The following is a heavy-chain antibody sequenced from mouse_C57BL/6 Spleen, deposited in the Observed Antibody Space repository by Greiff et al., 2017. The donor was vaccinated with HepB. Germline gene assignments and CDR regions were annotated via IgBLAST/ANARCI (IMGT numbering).Heavy chain of an antibody. CDR2: ISGGGGNT. J-gene: IGHJ2*01. CDR3: ARHAEGYYGSSPYFDY. CDR1: GFTFSSYT. Sequence: EVKVEESGGGLVKPGGSLKLSCAASGFTFSSYTMSWVRQTPEKRLEWVATISGGGGNTYYPDSVKGRFTISRDNAKNTLYLQMSSLRSEDTALYYCARHAEGYYGSSPYFDYWGQGTTLTVSS. D-gene: IGHD1-1*01. V-gene: IGHV5-9*01.